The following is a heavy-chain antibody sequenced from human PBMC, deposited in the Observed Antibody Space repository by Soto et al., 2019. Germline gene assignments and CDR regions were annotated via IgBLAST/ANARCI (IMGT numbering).Heavy chain of an antibody. D-gene: IGHD2-15*01. Sequence: LRLSCAASGFTFSSYAMHWVRQAPGKGLEWVAVISYDGSNKYYADSVKGRFTISRDNSKNTLYLQMNSLRAEDTAVYYCARDRLRYCSGGSCSALDYWGQGTLVTVSS. CDR3: ARDRLRYCSGGSCSALDY. V-gene: IGHV3-30-3*01. CDR2: ISYDGSNK. J-gene: IGHJ4*02. CDR1: GFTFSSYA.